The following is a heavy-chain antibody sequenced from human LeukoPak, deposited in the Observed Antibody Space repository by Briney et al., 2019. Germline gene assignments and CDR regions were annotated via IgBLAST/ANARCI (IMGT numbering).Heavy chain of an antibody. CDR1: GFTFDDYA. CDR2: ISWNSGSI. D-gene: IGHD6-19*01. Sequence: GGSLRLSCAASGFTFDDYAMHWVRQAPGKGLEWVSGISWNSGSIGYADSVKGRCTISRDNAKNSLYLQMNSLRAEDTALYYCAKDTGSGWYYFDYWGQGTLVTVSS. V-gene: IGHV3-9*01. J-gene: IGHJ4*02. CDR3: AKDTGSGWYYFDY.